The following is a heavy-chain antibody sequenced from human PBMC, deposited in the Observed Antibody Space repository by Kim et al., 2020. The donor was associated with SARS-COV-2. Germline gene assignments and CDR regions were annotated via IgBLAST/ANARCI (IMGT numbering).Heavy chain of an antibody. V-gene: IGHV1-3*01. CDR3: ARALGYYDSSGYFDY. CDR2: INAGNGNT. Sequence: ASVKVSCKASGYTFTSYAMHWVRQAPGQRLEWMGWINAGNGNTKYSQKFQGRVTITRDTSASTAYMELSSLRSEDTAVYYCARALGYYDSSGYFDYWGQGTLVTVSS. D-gene: IGHD3-22*01. J-gene: IGHJ4*02. CDR1: GYTFTSYA.